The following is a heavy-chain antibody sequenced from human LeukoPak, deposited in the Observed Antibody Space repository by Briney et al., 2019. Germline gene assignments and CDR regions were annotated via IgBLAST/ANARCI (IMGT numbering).Heavy chain of an antibody. Sequence: PGGSLRLSCAASVFTFSSYWMTWVRQAPGKGLEWVSYISSSGSTIYYADSVKGRFTISRDNAKNSLYLQMNSLRAEDTAVCYCASLGYCSGGSCYQPDYWGQGTLVTVSS. CDR3: ASLGYCSGGSCYQPDY. J-gene: IGHJ4*02. D-gene: IGHD2-15*01. V-gene: IGHV3-48*04. CDR2: ISSSGSTI. CDR1: VFTFSSYW.